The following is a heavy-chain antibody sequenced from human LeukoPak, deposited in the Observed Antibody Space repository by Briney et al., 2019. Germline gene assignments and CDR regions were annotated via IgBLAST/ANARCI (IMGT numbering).Heavy chain of an antibody. CDR3: GGGGLWFGEFHNWFDP. CDR2: FDPEDGET. J-gene: IGHJ5*02. V-gene: IGHV1-24*01. Sequence: ASVKVSCKVSGYTLTELSMHWVRQAPGKGLEWMGGFDPEDGETIYAQKFQGRVTMTEDTSTDTAYMELSSLRSEDTAVYYCGGGGLWFGEFHNWFDPWGQGTLVTVSS. D-gene: IGHD3-10*01. CDR1: GYTLTELS.